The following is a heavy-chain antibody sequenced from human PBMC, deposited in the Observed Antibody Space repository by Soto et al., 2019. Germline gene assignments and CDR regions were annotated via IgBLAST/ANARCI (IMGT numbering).Heavy chain of an antibody. V-gene: IGHV1-8*01. CDR2: MYPNNGQT. D-gene: IGHD3-16*01. J-gene: IGHJ5*02. Sequence: QVQLVQSGAEVKRPGASVKVSCKASGDTFSNFDFNWVRQATGQGPEWMGWMYPNNGQTAYARTFQGRGTITWNRSTRTAYRERSSLTAEDTAVYYCATMIRGLILWLDPWGQRTLVTVSS. CDR1: GDTFSNFD. CDR3: ATMIRGLILWLDP.